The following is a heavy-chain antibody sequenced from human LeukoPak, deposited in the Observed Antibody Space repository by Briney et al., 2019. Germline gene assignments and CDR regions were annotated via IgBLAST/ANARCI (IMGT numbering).Heavy chain of an antibody. V-gene: IGHV4-39*02. CDR3: ARSIGMLYTVGGFDP. CDR1: GDSISSRTHY. CDR2: IYYSGDT. D-gene: IGHD2-8*01. J-gene: IGHJ5*02. Sequence: LETLSLTCTVSGDSISSRTHYWGWIRQSPGKGLEWIASIYYSGDTYYNPSLKSRVTISVDTTKNHFSLKLTSVTASDTAVYYCARSIGMLYTVGGFDPWGQGALVTVSS.